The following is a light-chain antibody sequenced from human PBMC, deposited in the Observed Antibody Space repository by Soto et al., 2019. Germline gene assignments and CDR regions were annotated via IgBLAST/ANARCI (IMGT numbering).Light chain of an antibody. CDR1: SSDVGGYNY. V-gene: IGLV2-14*01. CDR3: CSRTSSSPYV. CDR2: EVT. Sequence: QSAMTQPASVSGSPGQSITISCTGTSSDVGGYNYVSWYQPHPGKAPKLMIYEVTNRPSGVSHRFPVSKSGNTASLTISGLQVEYEADYYCCSRTSSSPYVLGTRTKLTLL. J-gene: IGLJ1*01.